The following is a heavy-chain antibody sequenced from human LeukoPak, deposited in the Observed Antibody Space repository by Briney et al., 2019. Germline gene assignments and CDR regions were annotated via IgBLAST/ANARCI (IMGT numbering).Heavy chain of an antibody. Sequence: QPGGSLRLSCAASGFTLSNYAMTWVRQAPGKGLEWVSGISGSGDSTYYADSVKGRFTISRDNSKNTLYLQMNSLRAEDTAVYYCARRSGIAVAGAFDYWGQGTLVTVSS. D-gene: IGHD6-19*01. CDR2: ISGSGDST. CDR1: GFTLSNYA. J-gene: IGHJ4*02. CDR3: ARRSGIAVAGAFDY. V-gene: IGHV3-23*01.